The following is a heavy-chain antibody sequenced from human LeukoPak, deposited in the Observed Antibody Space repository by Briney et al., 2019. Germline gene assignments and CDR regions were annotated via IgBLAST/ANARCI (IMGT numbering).Heavy chain of an antibody. CDR1: GFTFSSYA. CDR2: ISYDGSNK. D-gene: IGHD2-2*01. V-gene: IGHV3-30-3*01. CDR3: ARGPVPAASPYYYYGMDV. J-gene: IGHJ6*02. Sequence: GGSLRLSCAASGFTFSSYAMHWVRQAPGKGLEWVAVISYDGSNKYYADSVKGRFTISRDNSKNTLYLQVNSLRAEDTAVYYCARGPVPAASPYYYYGMDVWGQGTTVTVSS.